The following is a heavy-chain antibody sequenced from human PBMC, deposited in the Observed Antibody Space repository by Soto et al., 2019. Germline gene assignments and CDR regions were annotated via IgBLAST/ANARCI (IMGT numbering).Heavy chain of an antibody. CDR3: ARGKTHTLVVPHRRGFDY. CDR1: GGSISSGGYS. J-gene: IGHJ4*02. D-gene: IGHD2-2*01. Sequence: QLQLQESGSGLVKPSQTLSLTCAVSGGSISSGGYSWSWIRQPPGKVLEWIGYIYHSGSTYYNPSLKSRVTISVDRAKNQFSLKLSSVTAADTAVYYCARGKTHTLVVPHRRGFDYWGQGTLVTVSS. V-gene: IGHV4-30-2*01. CDR2: IYHSGST.